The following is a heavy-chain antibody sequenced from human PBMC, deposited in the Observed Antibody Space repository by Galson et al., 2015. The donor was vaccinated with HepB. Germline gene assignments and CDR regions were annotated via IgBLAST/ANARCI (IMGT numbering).Heavy chain of an antibody. D-gene: IGHD6-13*01. V-gene: IGHV3-11*03. CDR1: GFTFRDYH. Sequence: SLRLSCAASGFTFRDYHMSWIRQSPGKGLEWVSFISGGGSQTKVAESLAGRFSMSRDNVNYSVFLQMSRLTVEDAGVYYCARTPGGSSWPRADLWGQGILVSVSS. CDR2: ISGGGSQT. J-gene: IGHJ1*01. CDR3: ARTPGGSSWPRADL.